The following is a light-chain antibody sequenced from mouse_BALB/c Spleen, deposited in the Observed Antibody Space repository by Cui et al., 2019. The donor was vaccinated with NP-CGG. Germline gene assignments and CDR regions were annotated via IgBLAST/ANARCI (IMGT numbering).Light chain of an antibody. Sequence: GTQESAPTTSPGETVTLTCRSSTGAVTTSNYANWVQEKPNHLFTGLIGGTHNRAPGVPARFSGSLIGDKAALTITGAQTEDEAIYFCALWYSNHWVFGGGTKLTVL. CDR2: GTH. V-gene: IGLV1*01. J-gene: IGLJ1*01. CDR3: ALWYSNHWV. CDR1: TGAVTTSNY.